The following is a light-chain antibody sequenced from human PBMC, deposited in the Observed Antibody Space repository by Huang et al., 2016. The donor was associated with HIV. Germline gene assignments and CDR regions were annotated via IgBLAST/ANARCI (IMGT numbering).Light chain of an antibody. CDR1: QNSVGN. CDR3: QQYYDWPPLT. J-gene: IGKJ4*01. Sequence: EIIMTQSPATLSVSPGERVTLPCRASQNSVGNLAWYQQKPGQAPRLLIYGASTRSTDVPARFSGSGSETDFTLTISSLQSEDFAVYYCQQYYDWPPLTFGGGTKVEVK. CDR2: GAS. V-gene: IGKV3-15*01.